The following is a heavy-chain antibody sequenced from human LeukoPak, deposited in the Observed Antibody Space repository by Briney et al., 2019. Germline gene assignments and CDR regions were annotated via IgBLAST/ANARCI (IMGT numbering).Heavy chain of an antibody. CDR2: IDWDADK. CDR3: ARQYSSYYYAMDV. D-gene: IGHD2-15*01. V-gene: IGHV2-70*04. Sequence: SGPTLVNPTQTLTLTCTFSGFSLSTSGMRVSWIRQPPGKALEWLARIDWDADKSYTTSLRTRLTISKDTSKNQVVLTMTNMDPVDTATYFCARQYSSYYYAMDVWGQGTTVTVSS. CDR1: GFSLSTSGMR. J-gene: IGHJ6*02.